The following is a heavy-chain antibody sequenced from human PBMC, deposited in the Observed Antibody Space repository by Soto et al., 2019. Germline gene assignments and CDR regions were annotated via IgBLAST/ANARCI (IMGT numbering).Heavy chain of an antibody. CDR3: ATRPNHLRYDDAFDI. CDR1: GFTFSSYI. Sequence: PWGSLRLSCAASGFTFSSYIRNWVRQAPGKGREGVSYISSSSSTIYYADSVKGRFTISRDNAKNSLYLQMNSLRAEDTAVYYCATRPNHLRYDDAFDIWGQGTMVTVSS. J-gene: IGHJ3*02. V-gene: IGHV3-48*01. CDR2: ISSSSSTI. D-gene: IGHD3-9*01.